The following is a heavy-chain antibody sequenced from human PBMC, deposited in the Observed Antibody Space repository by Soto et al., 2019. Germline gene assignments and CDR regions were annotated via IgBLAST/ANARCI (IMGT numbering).Heavy chain of an antibody. CDR2: INQDGSAK. D-gene: IGHD3-3*01. Sequence: PGGSLRLSCAASGFTFSDSWMDWVRQAPGKGPEWVANINQDGSAKNYVDSVKGRFTISRDNADNSLYLQMNSLRDEDTAVYYCAREEGLEWLLKRYYYGMDVWGQGTTVTVSS. CDR3: AREEGLEWLLKRYYYGMDV. CDR1: GFTFSDSW. J-gene: IGHJ6*02. V-gene: IGHV3-7*01.